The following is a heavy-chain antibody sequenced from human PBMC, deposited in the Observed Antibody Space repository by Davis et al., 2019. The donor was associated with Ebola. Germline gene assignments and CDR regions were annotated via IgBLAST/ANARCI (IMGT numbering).Heavy chain of an antibody. Sequence: ASVKVSCKASGYTFTSYYMHWVRQAPGQGLEWMGMINPNDGRTIYAQKFQGRVTMTRDTSTSTVYMELSSLRSEDTAVYYCATRGVGGGYFDYWGQGTLVTVSS. J-gene: IGHJ4*02. CDR3: ATRGVGGGYFDY. CDR1: GYTFTSYY. V-gene: IGHV1-46*01. CDR2: INPNDGRT. D-gene: IGHD3-10*01.